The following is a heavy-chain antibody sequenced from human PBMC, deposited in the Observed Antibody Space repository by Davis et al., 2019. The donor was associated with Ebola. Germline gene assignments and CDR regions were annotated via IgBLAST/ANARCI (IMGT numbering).Heavy chain of an antibody. CDR2: ISYDGSNK. V-gene: IGHV3-30-3*01. CDR3: AIGFSRYYYYGMDV. J-gene: IGHJ6*02. CDR1: GFTFSSYA. D-gene: IGHD5-12*01. Sequence: GGSLRLSCAASGFTFSSYAMRWVRQAPGKGLEWVAVISYDGSNKYYADSVKGRFTISRDNSKNTLYLQMNSLRAEDTAVYYCAIGFSRYYYYGMDVWGQGTTVTVSS.